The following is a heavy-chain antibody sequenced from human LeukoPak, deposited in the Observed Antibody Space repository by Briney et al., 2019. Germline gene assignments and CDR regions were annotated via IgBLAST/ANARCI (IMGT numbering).Heavy chain of an antibody. Sequence: GASVKVSCKSSGHTFTSYGINWVRHAPGQGLEWMGWISVYNGNTYYAQKFQGRITMTTDTSTSTAYMDLRSLRSDDTAVYYCASAQEIAVAGSYFDYSGQGTLVTVSS. CDR3: ASAQEIAVAGSYFDY. CDR1: GHTFTSYG. D-gene: IGHD6-19*01. CDR2: ISVYNGNT. J-gene: IGHJ4*02. V-gene: IGHV1-18*01.